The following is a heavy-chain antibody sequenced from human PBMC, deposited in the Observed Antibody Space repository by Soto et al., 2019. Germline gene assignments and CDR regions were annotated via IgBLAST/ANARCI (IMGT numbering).Heavy chain of an antibody. CDR1: GYTFTGYF. J-gene: IGHJ4*02. D-gene: IGHD1-26*01. V-gene: IGHV1-2*02. CDR3: ARGGRRGSYVSDY. Sequence: ASVKVSCKASGYTFTGYFIHWMRQAPGQGLEWMGWISPTIGATIYAQKFQGRVTMTSDTSTSTAYMELSRLGSGDTAVYYCARGGRRGSYVSDYWGQGALVTVSS. CDR2: ISPTIGAT.